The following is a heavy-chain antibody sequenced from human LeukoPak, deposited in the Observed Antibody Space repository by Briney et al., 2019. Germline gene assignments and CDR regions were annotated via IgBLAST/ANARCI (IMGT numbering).Heavy chain of an antibody. J-gene: IGHJ4*02. CDR3: ARDRDYSSSCPDY. CDR1: GLTFSDYY. Sequence: PGGSLRLSCAASGLTFSDYYMSWIRQAPGKGLEWVSYISSSGSTIYYADSVKGRFTISRDNAKNSLYLQMNSLRAEDTAVYYCARDRDYSSSCPDYWGQGTLVTVSS. CDR2: ISSSGSTI. V-gene: IGHV3-11*01. D-gene: IGHD6-13*01.